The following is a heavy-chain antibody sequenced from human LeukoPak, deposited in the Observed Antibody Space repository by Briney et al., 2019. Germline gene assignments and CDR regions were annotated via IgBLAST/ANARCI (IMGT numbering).Heavy chain of an antibody. D-gene: IGHD3-10*01. CDR1: GGSISTYY. Sequence: SETLSLTCTVSGGSISTYYWSWIRQPAGKGLEWIGHIFTSGTTNYNPSPKSRVSMSLDRSRNQFSLKLSSVTSAHTAIYSCARDRPEGSGRPNWFEPWGQGALVTVSS. V-gene: IGHV4-4*07. CDR3: ARDRPEGSGRPNWFEP. J-gene: IGHJ5*02. CDR2: IFTSGTT.